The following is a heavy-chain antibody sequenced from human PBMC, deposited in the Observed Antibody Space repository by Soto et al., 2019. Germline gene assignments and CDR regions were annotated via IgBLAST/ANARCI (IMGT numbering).Heavy chain of an antibody. Sequence: GGSLRLSCAASGFTFSSYEMSWVRQAPGRGLEWVSAISGSGRTTYYADSAKGRFTISRDNSKNTLYLQMNSLRAEDTAVYYFAKSLQRWLKDFYYYGMDVWGQGTTVTVSS. CDR2: ISGSGRTT. CDR1: GFTFSSYE. V-gene: IGHV3-23*01. J-gene: IGHJ6*02. CDR3: AKSLQRWLKDFYYYGMDV. D-gene: IGHD5-12*01.